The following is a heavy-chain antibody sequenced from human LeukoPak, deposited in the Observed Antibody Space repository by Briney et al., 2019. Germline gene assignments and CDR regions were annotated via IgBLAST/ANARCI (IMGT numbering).Heavy chain of an antibody. J-gene: IGHJ4*02. V-gene: IGHV3-7*01. CDR1: GFTLSNFW. Sequence: PGGSLSLSCAASGFTLSNFWMSWVRQAPGKGLEGVANIKQDGSEKYYVESVKGRFTISRDNAKHSLYLQMNSLRAEDTAVYYCARAVHYDNSGYYYDFDYWGQGTLVTVSS. D-gene: IGHD3-22*01. CDR3: ARAVHYDNSGYYYDFDY. CDR2: IKQDGSEK.